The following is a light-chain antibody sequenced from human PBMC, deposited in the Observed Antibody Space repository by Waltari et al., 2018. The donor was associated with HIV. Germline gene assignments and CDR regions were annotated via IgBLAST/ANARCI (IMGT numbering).Light chain of an antibody. CDR1: HLDYKG. Sequence: SYVLTQPPSVSVAPGQTAKITCWGQHLDYKGVQWYQQKPGQAPVLVIYDYSDRPTGIPERFSGSNSGNTATLTVSMVEAGDEADYYCQLWDTSSDHPAFFGGGTKLTVV. CDR3: QLWDTSSDHPAF. J-gene: IGLJ2*01. CDR2: DYS. V-gene: IGLV3-21*02.